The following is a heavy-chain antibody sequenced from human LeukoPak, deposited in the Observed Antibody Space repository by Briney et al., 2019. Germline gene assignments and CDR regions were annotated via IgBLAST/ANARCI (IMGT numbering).Heavy chain of an antibody. Sequence: SETLSLTCTVSGGSVNTSACYWGWVRQSPGKGLEWIGNIFYSGTTYYNPSLMSRVTISLDTSKNQFSLNLTSVTAADTAVYYCARLISAGGFDYWGQGTLVTVSS. J-gene: IGHJ4*02. CDR1: GGSVNTSACY. CDR3: ARLISAGGFDY. D-gene: IGHD2-8*02. V-gene: IGHV4-39*07. CDR2: IFYSGTT.